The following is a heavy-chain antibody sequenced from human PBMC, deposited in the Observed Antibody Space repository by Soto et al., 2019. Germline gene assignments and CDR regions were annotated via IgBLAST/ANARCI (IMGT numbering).Heavy chain of an antibody. J-gene: IGHJ6*03. CDR3: AKCRSFHASGSSFVDYYYYYMDV. CDR1: GGSISRSSYY. Sequence: QLQLQESGPGLVKPSETLSLTCAVSGGSISRSSYYWGWIRQPPGKGLEWIGSMYSSGTTYYNPSLKSRVTISVDTSTNQFSLKLSSVTAADTAVYYCAKCRSFHASGSSFVDYYYYYMDVWGKGTTVTVSS. V-gene: IGHV4-39*01. D-gene: IGHD3-10*01. CDR2: MYSSGTT.